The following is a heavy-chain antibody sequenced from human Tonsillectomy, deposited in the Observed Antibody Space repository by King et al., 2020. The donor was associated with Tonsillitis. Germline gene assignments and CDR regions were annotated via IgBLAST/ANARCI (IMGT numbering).Heavy chain of an antibody. V-gene: IGHV3-30*02. CDR1: GFTFSSYG. CDR3: AKAHPHYYDSSGDYYFDY. J-gene: IGHJ4*02. CDR2: IRYDGSNK. Sequence: VQLVESGGGVVQPGGSLRLSCAASGFTFSSYGMHWVRQAPGKGLEWVAFIRYDGSNKYYADSVKGRFTISRDNSKNTLYLQMNSLRAEDTAVYYCAKAHPHYYDSSGDYYFDYWGQGTLVTVSS. D-gene: IGHD3-22*01.